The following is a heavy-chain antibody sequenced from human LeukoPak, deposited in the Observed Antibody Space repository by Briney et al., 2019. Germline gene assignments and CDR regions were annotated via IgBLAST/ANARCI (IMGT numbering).Heavy chain of an antibody. D-gene: IGHD6-19*01. CDR3: ARDMGSGWYSD. J-gene: IGHJ4*02. CDR1: GGSISSYY. CDR2: ISSSGST. V-gene: IGHV4-4*07. Sequence: SETLSLTCTVSGGSISSYYWSWIRQPAGKGLEWIGRISSSGSTNYNPSLRSRISMSGDTSKEQFSLKLSSVTAADTAVYYCARDMGSGWYSDWGQGTLVTVSS.